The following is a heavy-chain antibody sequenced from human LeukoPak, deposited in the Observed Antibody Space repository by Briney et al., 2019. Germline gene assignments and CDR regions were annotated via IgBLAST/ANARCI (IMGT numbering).Heavy chain of an antibody. V-gene: IGHV4-34*01. CDR1: GGSFSGYY. CDR2: INHSGST. D-gene: IGHD2-15*01. J-gene: IGHJ6*02. CDR3: ARLPRGAYCSGGSCHRSWYYYGMDV. Sequence: SETLSLTCAGYGGSFSGYYWSWIRQPPGKGLEWIGEINHSGSTNYNPSLKSRVTISVDTSKNQFSLKLSSVTAADTAVYYCARLPRGAYCSGGSCHRSWYYYGMDVWGQGTTVTVSS.